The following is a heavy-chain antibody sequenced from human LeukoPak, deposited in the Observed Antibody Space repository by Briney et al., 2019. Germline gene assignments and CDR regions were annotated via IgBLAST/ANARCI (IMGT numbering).Heavy chain of an antibody. V-gene: IGHV4-59*08. CDR3: ARPKFDFWSGYYVGDAFDI. J-gene: IGHJ3*02. CDR1: GGSISSYY. D-gene: IGHD3-3*01. CDR2: IYYSGST. Sequence: SETLSLTCTVSGGSISSYYWSWIRQPPGKGLEWIGYIYYSGSTNYNPSLKSRVTISVDTSKNQFSLKLSSVTAADTAVYYCARPKFDFWSGYYVGDAFDIWGQGTMVTVSS.